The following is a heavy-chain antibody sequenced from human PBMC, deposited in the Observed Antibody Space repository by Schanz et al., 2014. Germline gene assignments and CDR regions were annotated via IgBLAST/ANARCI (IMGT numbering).Heavy chain of an antibody. CDR3: AKAQGPYGSGSYSTALDY. V-gene: IGHV3-11*01. Sequence: QVQLLESGGGLFKPGGSLRLSCAGSGFTFADYYMTWIRQAPGKGLEWISYVSSYDTTVSYADSVKGRFTISRDNAKNSVYLQMNSLRVEDTAVYYCAKAQGPYGSGSYSTALDYWGQGTLVTVSS. D-gene: IGHD3-10*01. CDR2: VSSYDTTV. J-gene: IGHJ4*02. CDR1: GFTFADYY.